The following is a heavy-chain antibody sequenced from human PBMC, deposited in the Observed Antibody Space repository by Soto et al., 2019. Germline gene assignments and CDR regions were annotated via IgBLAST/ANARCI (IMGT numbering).Heavy chain of an antibody. CDR3: ARDRDCGGGSRSYFIECMHE. D-gene: IGHD2-21*01. J-gene: IGHJ6*02. CDR2: ISSSSSYI. CDR1: GFTFSSYS. V-gene: IGHV3-21*01. Sequence: PGGSLRLSCAASGFTFSSYSMSWVRQAPGKGLEWVSSISSSSSYIYYADSVKGRFTISRDNAKNSLYLQMNSLRAEDTAVYYCARDRDCGGGSRSYFIECMHEWGQGATVTVSS.